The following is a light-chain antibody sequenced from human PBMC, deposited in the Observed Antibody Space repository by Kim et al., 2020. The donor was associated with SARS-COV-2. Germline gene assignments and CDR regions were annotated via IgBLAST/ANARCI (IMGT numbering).Light chain of an antibody. V-gene: IGLV1-47*01. CDR3: AAWDDSLSHVV. J-gene: IGLJ2*01. CDR2: RNN. CDR1: SSNIGSNY. Sequence: GRRVTISCSGSSSNIGSNYVYWYQQLPGTAPKLLIYRNNQRPSGVPDRFSGSKSGTSASLAISGLRSEDEADYYCAAWDDSLSHVVFGGGTQLTVL.